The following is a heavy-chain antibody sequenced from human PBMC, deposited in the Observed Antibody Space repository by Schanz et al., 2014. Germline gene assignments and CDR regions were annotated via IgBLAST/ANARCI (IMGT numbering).Heavy chain of an antibody. V-gene: IGHV3-23*04. CDR2: ISGSGGST. Sequence: EVQLVESGGGLVQPGRSLRLSCAASGITFSSHSFNWVRQAPGKGLEWVSAISGSGGSTYYADSVKGRFTISRDNSKNTLYLQMNGLRGEDTAVYYCAKDLDANYFDYWGQGILVTVSS. J-gene: IGHJ4*02. D-gene: IGHD1-1*01. CDR3: AKDLDANYFDY. CDR1: GITFSSHS.